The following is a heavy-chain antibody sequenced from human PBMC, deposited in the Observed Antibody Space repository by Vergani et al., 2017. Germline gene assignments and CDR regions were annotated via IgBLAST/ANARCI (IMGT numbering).Heavy chain of an antibody. D-gene: IGHD2-2*01. Sequence: QVQLVQSGAEVKKPGASVKVSCMASGYTSTSYDINWVRQATGQGLEWMGWMNPNSGNTGYAQQFQGRVTMTRNTSISTAYMELSSLGSEDTAVYYCAGARSCSGNSCLYYYYCIDVWGKGTTVTVSS. V-gene: IGHV1-8*02. J-gene: IGHJ6*03. CDR1: GYTSTSYD. CDR2: MNPNSGNT. CDR3: AGARSCSGNSCLYYYYCIDV.